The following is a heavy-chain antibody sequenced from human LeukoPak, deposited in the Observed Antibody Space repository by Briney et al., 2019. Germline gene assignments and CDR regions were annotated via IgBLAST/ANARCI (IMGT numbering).Heavy chain of an antibody. Sequence: SETLSLTCTVSGGSISSYYWSWIRQPPGKGLEWIGYIYYSGSTNYNPSLKSRVTISVDTSKNQFSLKLSSVTAADTAVYYCAREQSFEHPADCWGQGTLVTVSS. D-gene: IGHD1/OR15-1a*01. CDR2: IYYSGST. V-gene: IGHV4-59*01. CDR3: AREQSFEHPADC. CDR1: GGSISSYY. J-gene: IGHJ4*02.